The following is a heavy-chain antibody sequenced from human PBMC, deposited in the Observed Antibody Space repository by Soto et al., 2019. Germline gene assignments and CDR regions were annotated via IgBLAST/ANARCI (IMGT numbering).Heavy chain of an antibody. D-gene: IGHD3-9*01. CDR3: AKGDWADY. CDR1: GFTFSTFA. CDR2: IGAHDDGYT. Sequence: EVQLLESGGGLVQPGGSLRLSCAASGFTFSTFAMTWVRQGPGKGLEWVSYIGAHDDGYTHYADSVKGRFTVSRDNSKNTLHLQMNSLRADDTAIYYCAKGDWADYWGPGALVTVSS. V-gene: IGHV3-23*01. J-gene: IGHJ4*02.